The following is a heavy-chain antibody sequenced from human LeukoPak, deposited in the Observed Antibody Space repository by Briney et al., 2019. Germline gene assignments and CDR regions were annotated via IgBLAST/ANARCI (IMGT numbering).Heavy chain of an antibody. V-gene: IGHV3-30*03. Sequence: PGGSLRLSCAASGFTFSSYGMHWVRQAPGKGLEWVAVISYDGSNKYYADSVKGRFTISRDNSKNTLYLQMNSLRAEDTAVYYCARNRAYSYGQSRYYYYYGMDVWAKGPRSPSP. J-gene: IGHJ6*02. D-gene: IGHD5-18*01. CDR2: ISYDGSNK. CDR3: ARNRAYSYGQSRYYYYYGMDV. CDR1: GFTFSSYG.